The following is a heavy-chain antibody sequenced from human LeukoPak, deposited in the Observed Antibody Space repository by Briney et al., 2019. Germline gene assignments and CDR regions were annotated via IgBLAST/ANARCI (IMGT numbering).Heavy chain of an antibody. Sequence: GGSLRLSCAASGFTFSSYGMHWVRQAPGKGLEWVAFIRYDGSNKYYADSVKGRFTISRDNSKNTLYLQMNSLRAEDTAVYYCAKDRGYSSLILYYFDYWGQGTLVTVSS. CDR2: IRYDGSNK. J-gene: IGHJ4*02. CDR3: AKDRGYSSLILYYFDY. CDR1: GFTFSSYG. V-gene: IGHV3-30*02. D-gene: IGHD6-13*01.